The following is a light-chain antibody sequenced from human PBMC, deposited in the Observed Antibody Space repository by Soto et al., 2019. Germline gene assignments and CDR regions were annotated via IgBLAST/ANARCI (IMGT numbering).Light chain of an antibody. Sequence: EIVLTQSPGTLSLSPGERATLSCRASRSLSSSYVVSYQQKPGQAPRLLIYAASRRATGIPDRFSGSGSATEYTLTISRLEHEDFAVYYCQQQGTFGQGTKLEIK. CDR1: RSLSSSY. V-gene: IGKV3-20*01. CDR2: AAS. CDR3: QQQGT. J-gene: IGKJ2*01.